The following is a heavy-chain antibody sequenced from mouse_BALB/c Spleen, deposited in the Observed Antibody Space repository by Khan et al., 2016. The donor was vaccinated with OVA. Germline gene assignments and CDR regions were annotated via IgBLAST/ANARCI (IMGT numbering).Heavy chain of an antibody. V-gene: IGHV1S56*01. D-gene: IGHD2-1*01. CDR1: GYTFTSYY. Sequence: QVRLQQSGPELVKPGTSVRISCKASGYTFTSYYLYWVKQRPGQGLEWIGWIYPGNINTEYNEKFKGKATLTADKSSSTSYMHLTSLTSEDSAVYFCGREGDYGNNRAWFAYWGQGTLVTVSA. CDR3: GREGDYGNNRAWFAY. CDR2: IYPGNINT. J-gene: IGHJ3*01.